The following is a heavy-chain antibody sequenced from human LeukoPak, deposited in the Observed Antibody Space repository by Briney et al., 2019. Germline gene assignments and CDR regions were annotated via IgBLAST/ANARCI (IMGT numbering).Heavy chain of an antibody. CDR1: GGSFSGYY. J-gene: IGHJ4*02. CDR2: INHSGST. Sequence: SETLSLTCAVYGGSFSGYYWSWIRQPPGKGLEWIGEINHSGSTNYNPSLKSRVTISVDTSKNQFSLKLSSVTAADTAVYYCARGGELDLAVAGTGYFDYWGQGTLVTVSS. V-gene: IGHV4-34*01. CDR3: ARGGELDLAVAGTGYFDY. D-gene: IGHD6-19*01.